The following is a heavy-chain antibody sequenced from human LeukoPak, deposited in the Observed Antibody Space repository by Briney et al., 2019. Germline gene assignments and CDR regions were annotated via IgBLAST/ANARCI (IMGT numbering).Heavy chain of an antibody. CDR2: ISWNSGSI. CDR3: ARVLLGATTINYYYYYMDV. J-gene: IGHJ6*03. D-gene: IGHD1-26*01. Sequence: PGRSLRLSCAASGFTFDNYAMHWVRQAPGKGLEWVSGISWNSGSIGYADSVKGRFTISGDNAKNSLYLQINSLRAEDTAVYYCARVLLGATTINYYYYYMDVWGKGTTVTVSS. V-gene: IGHV3-9*01. CDR1: GFTFDNYA.